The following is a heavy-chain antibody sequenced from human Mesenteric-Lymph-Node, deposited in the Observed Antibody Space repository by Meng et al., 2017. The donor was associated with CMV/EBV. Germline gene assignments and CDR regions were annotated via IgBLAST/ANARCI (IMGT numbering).Heavy chain of an antibody. CDR2: IKQDGSEK. J-gene: IGHJ6*02. CDR1: GFTFSTYS. Sequence: GESLKISCAASGFTFSTYSMSWVRQAAGKGLEWVANIKQDGSEKYYVDSVKGRFTVSRDNAKNSLFLQMNSLRAEDTAVYYCARNLDTAMVDYYYYYGMDVWGQGTTVTVSS. D-gene: IGHD5-18*01. V-gene: IGHV3-7*01. CDR3: ARNLDTAMVDYYYYYGMDV.